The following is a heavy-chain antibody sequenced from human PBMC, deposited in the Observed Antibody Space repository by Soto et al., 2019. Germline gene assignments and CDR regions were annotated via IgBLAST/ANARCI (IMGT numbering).Heavy chain of an antibody. CDR2: IHYSGSS. J-gene: IGHJ4*02. D-gene: IGHD6-19*01. Sequence: QVQLQESGPGLVKPSQTLSLTCTVSGDSISSGAYYWSWVRQLPGKGLEWIGYIHYSGSSYYTPSLMSRLTISIETSEPKFSPNLNSVSVSDKDVYYCASSRKGGWTCDHWCQGNLVTVAS. CDR1: GDSISSGAYY. CDR3: ASSRKGGWTCDH. V-gene: IGHV4-31*03.